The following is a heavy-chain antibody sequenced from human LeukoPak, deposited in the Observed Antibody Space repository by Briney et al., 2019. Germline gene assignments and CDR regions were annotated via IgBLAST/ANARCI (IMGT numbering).Heavy chain of an antibody. CDR1: GYSFTNYW. CDR2: IYPDDSET. Sequence: GESLKISCEASGYSFTNYWIGWVRQMPGKGLEWMGIIYPDDSETKYSPSFQGQVTISADKSITTAYLQWSSLKASDTAMYYCARSRDSSGYYYLIWGQGTLVTVSS. D-gene: IGHD3-22*01. V-gene: IGHV5-51*01. J-gene: IGHJ4*02. CDR3: ARSRDSSGYYYLI.